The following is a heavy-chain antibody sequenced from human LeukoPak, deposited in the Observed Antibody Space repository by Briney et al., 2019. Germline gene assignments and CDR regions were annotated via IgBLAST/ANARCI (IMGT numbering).Heavy chain of an antibody. D-gene: IGHD3-10*01. CDR1: GFTFSSYA. CDR3: ARDSLGDPTYYFDY. Sequence: GGSLRLSCAASGFTFSSYAMHWVRQAPGKGLEWVAVISYDGSNKYYADSVKGRFTISRDNSKNTLYLQMNSLRAEDTAVYYCARDSLGDPTYYFDYWGQGTLVTVSS. J-gene: IGHJ4*02. V-gene: IGHV3-30*04. CDR2: ISYDGSNK.